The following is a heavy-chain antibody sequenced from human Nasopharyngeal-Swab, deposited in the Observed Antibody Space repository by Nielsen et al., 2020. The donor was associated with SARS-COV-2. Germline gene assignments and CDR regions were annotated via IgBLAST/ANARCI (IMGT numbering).Heavy chain of an antibody. CDR1: GFTVSSNY. V-gene: IGHV3-53*01. CDR2: IYSGGST. Sequence: GGSLRPSCAASGFTVSSNYMSWVRQAPGKGLEWVSVIYSGGSTYYADSVKGRFTISRDNSKNTLYLQMNSLRAEDTAVYYCARGSFDYYYGMDVWGQGTTVTVSS. J-gene: IGHJ6*02. CDR3: ARGSFDYYYGMDV.